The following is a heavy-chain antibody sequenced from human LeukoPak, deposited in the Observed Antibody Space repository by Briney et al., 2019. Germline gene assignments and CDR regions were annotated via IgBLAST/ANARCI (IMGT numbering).Heavy chain of an antibody. CDR1: GFIFSNYA. Sequence: GGSLRLSCAASGFIFSNYAMNWVRQGPGKGLEWVSSISNSGRGTYYADFVQGRFIISRDNSKSTVYLQMNSLRAEDTAIYFCAKDADFEYSTSPDHWGQGTLVTVSS. V-gene: IGHV3-23*01. J-gene: IGHJ4*02. CDR3: AKDADFEYSTSPDH. CDR2: ISNSGRGT. D-gene: IGHD2/OR15-2a*01.